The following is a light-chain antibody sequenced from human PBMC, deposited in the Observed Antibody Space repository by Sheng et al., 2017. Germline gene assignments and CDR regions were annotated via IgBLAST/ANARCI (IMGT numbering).Light chain of an antibody. J-gene: IGLJ2*01. CDR3: SSYAGSNKSI. CDR1: SSDVGGYNY. CDR2: EVT. V-gene: IGLV2-8*01. Sequence: QSALTQPPSASGSPGQSVTISCTGTSSDVGGYNYVSWYLQYPGKAPKLIIYEVTKRPSGIPDRFSGSKSGNTASLTVSRLQAEDEADYYCSSYAGSNKSIFGGGTKLTVL.